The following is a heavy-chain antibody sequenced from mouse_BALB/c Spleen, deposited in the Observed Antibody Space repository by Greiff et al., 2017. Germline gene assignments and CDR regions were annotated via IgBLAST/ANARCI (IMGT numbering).Heavy chain of an antibody. D-gene: IGHD1-2*01. CDR1: GFTFSSYA. CDR2: ISSGGST. V-gene: IGHV5-6-5*01. Sequence: DVKLVESGGGLVKPGGSLKLSCAASGFTFSSYAMSWVRQTPEKRLEWVASISSGGSTYYPDSVKGRFTISRDNARNILYLQMSSLRSEDTAMYYCAREGTTAIYAMDYWGQGTSVTVSS. CDR3: AREGTTAIYAMDY. J-gene: IGHJ4*01.